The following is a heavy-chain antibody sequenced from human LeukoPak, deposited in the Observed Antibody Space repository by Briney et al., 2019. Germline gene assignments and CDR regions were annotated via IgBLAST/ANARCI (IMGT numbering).Heavy chain of an antibody. V-gene: IGHV4-31*03. CDR2: IYYSGST. CDR3: ASSASSWYPDVFVI. Sequence: SQTLSLTCTVSGGSISSGGYYWSWIRQHPGKGLEWIGYIYYSGSTYYNPSLKSRVTISVDTSKNQFSLKLSSVTAADTAVYYCASSASSWYPDVFVIWGQGTMVTVSS. CDR1: GGSISSGGYY. J-gene: IGHJ3*02. D-gene: IGHD6-13*01.